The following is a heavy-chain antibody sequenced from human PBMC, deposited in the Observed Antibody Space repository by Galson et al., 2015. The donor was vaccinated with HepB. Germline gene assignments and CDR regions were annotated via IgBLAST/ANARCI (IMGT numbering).Heavy chain of an antibody. V-gene: IGHV7-4-1*02. CDR1: GYTFTNYA. J-gene: IGHJ4*02. Sequence: SVKVSCKASGYTFTNYAMNWVRQAPGQGLEWMGWINTNTGNPTYAQGFTGRFVFSLDTSVSTAYLQIRSLKAEDTAVYYCVRATYRGSYCFDYWGQGTLVTVSS. CDR3: VRATYRGSYCFDY. CDR2: INTNTGNP. D-gene: IGHD1-26*01.